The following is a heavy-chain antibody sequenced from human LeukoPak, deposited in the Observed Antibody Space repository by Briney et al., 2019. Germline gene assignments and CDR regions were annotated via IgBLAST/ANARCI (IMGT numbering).Heavy chain of an antibody. CDR2: INQNGREK. J-gene: IGHJ4*02. V-gene: IGHV3-7*01. CDR3: ARDGVAPRLYFDS. Sequence: TGGSLRLSCAATGFSFSDYWMNWVRQAPGKGLEWVACINQNGREKYSVEGRFTISRDNAKNSLYLQMNSLRADDTAVYYCARDGVAPRLYFDSWGQGTLVFVSS. CDR1: GFSFSDYW. D-gene: IGHD3-16*01.